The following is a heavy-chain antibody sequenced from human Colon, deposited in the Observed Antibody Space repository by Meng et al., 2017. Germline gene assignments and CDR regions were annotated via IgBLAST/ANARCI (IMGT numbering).Heavy chain of an antibody. CDR2: IDPNSGGT. J-gene: IGHJ4*02. Sequence: QVQLVQSGAEVKKPGASVKVSRKASGSTFTDYHMHWVRQAPGQGLEWMGRIDPNSGGTNYAQKFQGRVTMTRDTSITTAYMELSRLRSDDTAVYYCARVLFSGSYPSGYWGQGTLVTVSS. CDR3: ARVLFSGSYPSGY. D-gene: IGHD1-26*01. CDR1: GSTFTDYH. V-gene: IGHV1-2*06.